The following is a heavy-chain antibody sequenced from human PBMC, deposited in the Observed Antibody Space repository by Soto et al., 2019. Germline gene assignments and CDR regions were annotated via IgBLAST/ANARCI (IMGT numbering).Heavy chain of an antibody. V-gene: IGHV1-69*13. Sequence: ASVKVSCKASGGTFSSYAISWVRQAPGQGLEWMGGIIPIFGTANYAQKFQGRVTITADESTSTAYMELSSLRSEDTAVYYCARRGITIFGVGDYYGMDVWGQGTTVTVSS. CDR3: ARRGITIFGVGDYYGMDV. J-gene: IGHJ6*02. D-gene: IGHD3-3*01. CDR1: GGTFSSYA. CDR2: IIPIFGTA.